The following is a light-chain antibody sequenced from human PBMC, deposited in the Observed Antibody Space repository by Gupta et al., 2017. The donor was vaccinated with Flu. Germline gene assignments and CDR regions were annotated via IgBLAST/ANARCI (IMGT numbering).Light chain of an antibody. J-gene: IGLJ3*02. CDR2: DDS. Sequence: SYVLTPPPSVTVATGQTARITCGGNNIGRRSGHWNQQKPGQAPVLVVYDDSDRPSGIPERFSGLKTGNTATVIIRRVEAGDDADYYCQEWDSSSDKPVMFGGGTKLTVL. CDR3: QEWDSSSDKPVM. V-gene: IGLV3-21*02. CDR1: NIGRRS.